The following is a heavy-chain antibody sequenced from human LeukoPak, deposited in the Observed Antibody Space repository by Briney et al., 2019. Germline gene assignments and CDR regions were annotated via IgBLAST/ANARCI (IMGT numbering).Heavy chain of an antibody. V-gene: IGHV3-21*01. J-gene: IGHJ4*02. CDR3: ASLAVAAAKFDY. CDR2: ISSSSSYI. Sequence: GGSLRLSCAASGFTFSSYSMNWVRQAPGKGLEWVSSISSSSSYIYYADSVKGRFTISRDNAKNSLYLQMNSLRAEDTAVYYCASLAVAAAKFDYWGQGTLVTVSS. D-gene: IGHD6-19*01. CDR1: GFTFSSYS.